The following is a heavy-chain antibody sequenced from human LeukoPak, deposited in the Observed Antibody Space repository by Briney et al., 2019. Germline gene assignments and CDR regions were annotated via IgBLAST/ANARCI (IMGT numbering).Heavy chain of an antibody. V-gene: IGHV4-59*01. CDR2: VDYSGST. J-gene: IGHJ3*02. Sequence: KPSETLSLTCTVSGGTISNYYWSWIRQPPGKGLEWVAYVDYSGSTNYNPSLKSRVTISVDASNNQFSLNLRSVTPADTAVYYCARDRRRDLLHAFDIWGQGTTVTVSS. CDR1: GGTISNYY. D-gene: IGHD1-26*01. CDR3: ARDRRRDLLHAFDI.